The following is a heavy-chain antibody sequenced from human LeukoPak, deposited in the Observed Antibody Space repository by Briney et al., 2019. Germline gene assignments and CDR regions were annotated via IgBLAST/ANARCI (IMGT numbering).Heavy chain of an antibody. D-gene: IGHD3-3*01. Sequence: PSETLSLTCTVSGGSISSSSYYWGWIRQPPGKGLEWIGSIYYSGSTYYNPSLKSRVTISVDTSKNQFSLKLSSVTAADTAVYYCASAYYDFWSGSLPWGQGTLVTVSS. CDR2: IYYSGST. J-gene: IGHJ5*02. V-gene: IGHV4-39*07. CDR3: ASAYYDFWSGSLP. CDR1: GGSISSSSYY.